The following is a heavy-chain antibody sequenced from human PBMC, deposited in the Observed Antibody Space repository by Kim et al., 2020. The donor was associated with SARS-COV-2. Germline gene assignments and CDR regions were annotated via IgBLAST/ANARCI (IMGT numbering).Heavy chain of an antibody. D-gene: IGHD2-2*01. V-gene: IGHV3-48*02. Sequence: KGRFTISRDNAKNSLYLQMNSLRDEDTAMYYCAIVVVPAAMATANYGMDVWGQGTTVTVSS. J-gene: IGHJ6*02. CDR3: AIVVVPAAMATANYGMDV.